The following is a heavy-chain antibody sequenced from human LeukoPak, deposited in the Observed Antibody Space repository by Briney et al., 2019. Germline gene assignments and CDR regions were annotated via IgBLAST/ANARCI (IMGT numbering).Heavy chain of an antibody. Sequence: GGSLRLSCAASGFTLRNYWMHWVRQAPGKGLVWVSRINSDGSSTNYADSVKGRFTISRDNAKNTLYLQMNSLRVEDTAVYYCASSSGGFNWFDPWGQGTLVTVSS. CDR3: ASSSGGFNWFDP. CDR2: INSDGSST. V-gene: IGHV3-74*01. CDR1: GFTLRNYW. D-gene: IGHD3-22*01. J-gene: IGHJ5*02.